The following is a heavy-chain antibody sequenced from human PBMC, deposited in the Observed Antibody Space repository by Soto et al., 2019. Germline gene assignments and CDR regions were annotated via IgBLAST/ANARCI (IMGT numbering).Heavy chain of an antibody. D-gene: IGHD1-1*01. V-gene: IGHV4-59*06. CDR2: IYDSGST. J-gene: IGHJ4*02. Sequence: SETLSLTCTVSGGSMNSYYWTWVRQHPGKGLEWIGYIYDSGSTYYNPSLKSRVTISVDTSKNQFSLKLSSVTAADTAVYYCARWPQLEPRFDYWGQGTLVTVSS. CDR3: ARWPQLEPRFDY. CDR1: GGSMNSYY.